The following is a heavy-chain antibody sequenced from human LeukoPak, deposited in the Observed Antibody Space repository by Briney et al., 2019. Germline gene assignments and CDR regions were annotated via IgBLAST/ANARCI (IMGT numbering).Heavy chain of an antibody. J-gene: IGHJ4*02. CDR1: GFSFSNAW. D-gene: IGHD3-16*01. CDR3: TKGGYYGVY. Sequence: SGGSLRLSCAASGFSFSNAWMSWVRQAPGKGLEWVGRIKSKTGGGTTDYAAPVKGRFIISRDDSKNTLYLQMNSLKTEDTAVYYCTKGGYYGVYWGQGTLVTVSS. CDR2: IKSKTGGGTT. V-gene: IGHV3-15*01.